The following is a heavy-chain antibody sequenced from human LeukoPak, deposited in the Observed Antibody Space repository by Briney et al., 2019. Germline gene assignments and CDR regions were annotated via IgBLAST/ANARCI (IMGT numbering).Heavy chain of an antibody. V-gene: IGHV1-69*13. D-gene: IGHD3-3*01. CDR1: GGTFSSYA. CDR2: VIPIFGTT. Sequence: SVKVSCKASGGTFSSYAISWVRQAPGQGLEWMGGVIPIFGTTNYAQQFQGRVTITADESTSTAYMELSSLRSEDTAVYYCARGSPASYYDFWSGYPFNSWGQGTLVTVSS. CDR3: ARGSPASYYDFWSGYPFNS. J-gene: IGHJ4*02.